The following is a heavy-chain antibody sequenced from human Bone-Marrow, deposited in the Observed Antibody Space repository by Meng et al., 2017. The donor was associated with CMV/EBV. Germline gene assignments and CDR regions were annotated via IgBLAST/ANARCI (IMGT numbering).Heavy chain of an antibody. CDR1: GDSVSSNSAA. V-gene: IGHV6-1*01. Sequence: SETLSLTCAISGDSVSSNSAAWNWIRQSPSRGLEWLGRTYYRSKWYNDYAVSVKSRITINPDTSKNQFSLQLNSVTPEDTAVYYCARAVDDYDSSGYYYLDWGQGTLVTVPQ. J-gene: IGHJ4*02. D-gene: IGHD3-22*01. CDR3: ARAVDDYDSSGYYYLD. CDR2: TYYRSKWYN.